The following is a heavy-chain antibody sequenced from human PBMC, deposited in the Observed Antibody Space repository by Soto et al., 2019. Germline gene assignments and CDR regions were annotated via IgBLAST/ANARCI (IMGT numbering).Heavy chain of an antibody. CDR3: ASYPAYDCVLHV. CDR2: IYYSGST. D-gene: IGHD3-16*01. V-gene: IGHV4-39*01. CDR1: GGYISSSSYY. J-gene: IGHJ6*04. Sequence: SETLSLTSTVSGGYISSSSYYWGWIRQPPGKGLEWIGSIYYSGSTYYNPSLKSRVTISVDTSKNQFSLKLSSVTAADTAVYYCASYPAYDCVLHVWAKGTTVPFSS.